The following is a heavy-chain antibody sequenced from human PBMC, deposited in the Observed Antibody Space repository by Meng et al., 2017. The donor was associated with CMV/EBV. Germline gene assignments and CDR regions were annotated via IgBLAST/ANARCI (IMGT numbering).Heavy chain of an antibody. D-gene: IGHD3-10*01. Sequence: SETLSLTCTVSGGSISSYYWNWIRQPPGKGLEWIGYIYYSGSTNYNPSLKSRVTISVDTSKNQFSPKLSSVTAADTAVYYCAREGSFDGEFSHYYYGMDVWGQGTTVTVSS. J-gene: IGHJ6*02. V-gene: IGHV4-59*01. CDR1: GGSISSYY. CDR2: IYYSGST. CDR3: AREGSFDGEFSHYYYGMDV.